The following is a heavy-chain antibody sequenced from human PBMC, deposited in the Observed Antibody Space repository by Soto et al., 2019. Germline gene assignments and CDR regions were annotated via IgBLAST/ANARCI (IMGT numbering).Heavy chain of an antibody. D-gene: IGHD3-10*01. Sequence: SETLSLTCTVSGGSISSGGYYWSWIRQHPGKGLEWIGYIYYSGSTYYNPSLKSRVTVSVDTSKNQFSLKLSSVTAADTAVYYCPRVARITMVRGVPNDAFDIWGQGTMVTVS. J-gene: IGHJ3*02. CDR3: PRVARITMVRGVPNDAFDI. CDR2: IYYSGST. V-gene: IGHV4-31*03. CDR1: GGSISSGGYY.